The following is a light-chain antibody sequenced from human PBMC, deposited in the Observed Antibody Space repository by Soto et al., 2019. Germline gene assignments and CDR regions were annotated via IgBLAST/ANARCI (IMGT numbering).Light chain of an antibody. CDR3: SSSAGSYTYV. CDR1: SSDVGGYKH. CDR2: DVI. Sequence: QSFLTHPSSLSGSPGQSGSISCTGTSSDVGGYKHVSWYQHHPGKAPKLMIFDVIKRPSGVPDRFSGSKSGNTASLTISGLQAEDEADYYCSSSAGSYTYVLGTGPRVTVL. V-gene: IGLV2-11*01. J-gene: IGLJ1*01.